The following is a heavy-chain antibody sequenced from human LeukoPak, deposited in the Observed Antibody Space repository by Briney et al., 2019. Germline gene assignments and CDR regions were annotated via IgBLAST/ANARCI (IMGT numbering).Heavy chain of an antibody. CDR3: ALYCSSTSCYRRDAFDI. J-gene: IGHJ3*02. V-gene: IGHV3-9*01. CDR2: ISWNSGSI. CDR1: GFTFDDYA. Sequence: GGSLRLSCAASGFTFDDYAMHWVRQAPGKGLEWVSGISWNSGSIGYADSVKGRFTISRDNAKNSLYLQMNSLRAEDTALYYCALYCSSTSCYRRDAFDIWGQGTMVTVSS. D-gene: IGHD2-2*01.